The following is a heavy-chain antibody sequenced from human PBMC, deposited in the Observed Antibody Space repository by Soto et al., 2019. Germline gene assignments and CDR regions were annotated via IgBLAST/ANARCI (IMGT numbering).Heavy chain of an antibody. CDR2: IIPIFGTA. V-gene: IGHV1-69*12. D-gene: IGHD1-26*01. J-gene: IGHJ6*02. CDR1: GGTFSSYA. Sequence: QVQLVQSGAEVKKPGSSVKVSCKASGGTFSSYAISWVRQAPGQGLEWMGGIIPIFGTADYAQKFQGRVTITADESTHTAYMELSSLRSEDTAVYYCASHSGSSPEGRYYYAMDVWGQGTTVTVPS. CDR3: ASHSGSSPEGRYYYAMDV.